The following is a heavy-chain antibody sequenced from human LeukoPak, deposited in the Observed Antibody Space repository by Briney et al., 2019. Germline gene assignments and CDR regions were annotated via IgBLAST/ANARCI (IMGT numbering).Heavy chain of an antibody. D-gene: IGHD3/OR15-3a*01. CDR2: MNPNSGNT. CDR3: ARALSWTTDSYYYMDV. Sequence: GASVKVSCKASGYTFSSYDINWVRQATGQGLEWMGWMNPNSGNTGNAQKFQGRVTMTRNSSTTTAYMELSSLRCNDTALYYCARALSWTTDSYYYMDVWGKGTTVTVS. V-gene: IGHV1-8*01. CDR1: GYTFSSYD. J-gene: IGHJ6*03.